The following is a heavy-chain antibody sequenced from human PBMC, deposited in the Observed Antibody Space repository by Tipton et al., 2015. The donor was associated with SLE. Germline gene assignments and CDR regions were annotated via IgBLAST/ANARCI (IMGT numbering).Heavy chain of an antibody. J-gene: IGHJ6*02. CDR2: IYYSGST. D-gene: IGHD6-13*01. V-gene: IGHV4-59*11. Sequence: TLSLTCTVSGDSISSHYWSWIRQPPGKGLEWIGYIYYSGSTNYNPSLKSRVTISVDTSKNQFSLKLSSVTAADTAVYYCARGVAAAGIYGMDVWGQGTTVTVSS. CDR1: GDSISSHY. CDR3: ARGVAAAGIYGMDV.